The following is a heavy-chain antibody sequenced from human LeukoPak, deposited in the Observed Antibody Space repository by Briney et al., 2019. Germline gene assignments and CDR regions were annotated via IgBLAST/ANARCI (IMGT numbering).Heavy chain of an antibody. J-gene: IGHJ5*02. D-gene: IGHD7-27*01. Sequence: ASVKVSCKASGYTFTGYYMHWVRQAPGQGLEWMGWINPNSGGTNYAQKLQGRVTMTTDTSTSTAYMELRSLRSDDTAVYYCARDPGDHRGHWFDPWGQGTLVTVSS. V-gene: IGHV1-2*02. CDR3: ARDPGDHRGHWFDP. CDR2: INPNSGGT. CDR1: GYTFTGYY.